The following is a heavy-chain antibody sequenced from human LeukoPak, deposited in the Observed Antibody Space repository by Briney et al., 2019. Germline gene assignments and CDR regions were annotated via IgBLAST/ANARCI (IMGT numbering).Heavy chain of an antibody. V-gene: IGHV1-46*01. CDR1: GYTFTSYY. CDR3: AREDSSWYLNWFDP. Sequence: GASVKVSCKASGYTFTSYYMHWVRQAPGQGLEWMGIINPSDGSTTYAQKFQGRVTITADESTSTAYMELSSLRSEDTAVYYCAREDSSWYLNWFDPWGQGTLVTVSS. J-gene: IGHJ5*02. D-gene: IGHD6-13*01. CDR2: INPSDGST.